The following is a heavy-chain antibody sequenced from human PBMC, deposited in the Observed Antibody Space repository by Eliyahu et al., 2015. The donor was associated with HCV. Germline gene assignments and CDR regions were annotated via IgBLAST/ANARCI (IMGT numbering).Heavy chain of an antibody. CDR1: GYTSPSND. CDR3: ARGVGILGDV. J-gene: IGHJ6*02. Sequence: QVQLVQSGAEVKKPGASVKVSCKASGYTSPSNDINWVRQATGQGLEWMGWMNPNNGVTAYAQKFQGRVTMTRDTSVTTAYMELSSLRSEDTAVYYCARGVGILGDVWGQGTPVTVSS. D-gene: IGHD2-15*01. CDR2: MNPNNGVT. V-gene: IGHV1-8*01.